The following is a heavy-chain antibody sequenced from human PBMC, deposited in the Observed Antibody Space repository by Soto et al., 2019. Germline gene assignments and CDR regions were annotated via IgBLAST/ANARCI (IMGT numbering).Heavy chain of an antibody. Sequence: PSETLSLTCTVSGGSISSYYWSWIRQPPGKGLEWIGYIYYSGSTNYNPSLKSRVTISVDTSKNQLSLKLSSVTAADTAVYYCARGGRYFDWLTPQDAFDIWGQGTMVTVSS. CDR1: GGSISSYY. CDR2: IYYSGST. CDR3: ARGGRYFDWLTPQDAFDI. J-gene: IGHJ3*02. V-gene: IGHV4-59*01. D-gene: IGHD3-9*01.